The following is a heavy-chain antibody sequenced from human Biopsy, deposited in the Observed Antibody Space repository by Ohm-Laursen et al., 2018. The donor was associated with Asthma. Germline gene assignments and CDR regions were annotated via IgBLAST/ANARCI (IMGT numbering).Heavy chain of an antibody. CDR1: GFTFSNYG. Sequence: SLRLSCSASGFTFSNYGTHWVRQAPGKGLDWVAVISFDGSNKNYTDSVKGRFTISRDNSRNTLHLQMNSLRAEDTAVYHCAKDVFPGWELRRGPDYWGQGTLVTVSS. CDR3: AKDVFPGWELRRGPDY. D-gene: IGHD1-26*01. V-gene: IGHV3-30*18. J-gene: IGHJ4*02. CDR2: ISFDGSNK.